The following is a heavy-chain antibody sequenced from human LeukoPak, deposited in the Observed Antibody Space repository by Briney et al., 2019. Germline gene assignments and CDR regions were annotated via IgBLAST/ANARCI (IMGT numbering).Heavy chain of an antibody. Sequence: PGGSLRLSCAASGFTFSSYGMHWVRQAPGKGLEWVAVIWYDGSNKYYADSVKGRFTISRDNSKNTLYLQMNSLRAEDTAVYYCEKDFVWGGYPFYYFDYWGQGTLVTVSS. CDR1: GFTFSSYG. D-gene: IGHD3-16*01. V-gene: IGHV3-33*06. CDR3: EKDFVWGGYPFYYFDY. J-gene: IGHJ4*02. CDR2: IWYDGSNK.